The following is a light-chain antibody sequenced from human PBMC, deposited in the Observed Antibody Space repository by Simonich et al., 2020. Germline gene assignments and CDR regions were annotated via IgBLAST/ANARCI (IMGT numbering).Light chain of an antibody. CDR3: QQRSNWPLT. Sequence: EIVLTQSPATLSLSPGERATLSCSASQSVSSYLAWYQQKPGQAPSLLIYDASNRATGIPSRFSGSGSGTDFTLTIRSLEPEDFAVYYCQQRSNWPLTFGPGTKVDIK. J-gene: IGKJ3*01. CDR2: DAS. CDR1: QSVSSY. V-gene: IGKV3-11*01.